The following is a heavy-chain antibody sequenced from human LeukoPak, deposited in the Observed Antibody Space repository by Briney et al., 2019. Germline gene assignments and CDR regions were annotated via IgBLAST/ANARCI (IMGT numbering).Heavy chain of an antibody. CDR3: ARVDYGDYVSYYYYMDV. D-gene: IGHD4-17*01. CDR2: IYYSGST. CDR1: GGSISSYY. Sequence: SETLSLTCTVSGGSISSYYWSWIRQPPGKGLEWIGYIYYSGSTNYNPSLKSRVTISVDTSKNQFSLKLSSVTAADTAVYYCARVDYGDYVSYYYYMDVWGKGTTVTVSS. J-gene: IGHJ6*03. V-gene: IGHV4-59*01.